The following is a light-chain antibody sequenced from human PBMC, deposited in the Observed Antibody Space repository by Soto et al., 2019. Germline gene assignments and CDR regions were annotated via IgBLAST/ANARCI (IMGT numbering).Light chain of an antibody. Sequence: AIPMTQSPSSLSASMGDRVTITCRASQDIRNDLAWYQQKPGQAPHLLIFAAFNLQSGVPSRFSGGGSGTHFTLTISSLQPDDFATYYCLQYYNFSWTFGQGTKVDIK. V-gene: IGKV1-6*01. J-gene: IGKJ1*01. CDR1: QDIRND. CDR3: LQYYNFSWT. CDR2: AAF.